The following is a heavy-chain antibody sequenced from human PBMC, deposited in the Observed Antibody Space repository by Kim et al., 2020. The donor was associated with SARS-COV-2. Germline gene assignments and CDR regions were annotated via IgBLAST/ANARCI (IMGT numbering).Heavy chain of an antibody. D-gene: IGHD4-17*01. CDR1: GGSISSSNW. J-gene: IGHJ5*02. V-gene: IGHV4-4*02. Sequence: SETLSLTCAVSGGSISSSNWWSWVRQPPGKGLEWIGEIYHSGSTNYNPSLKSRVTISVDKSKNQFSLKLSSVTAADTAVYYCASNHYGDSNKSPWGQGTLVTVSS. CDR2: IYHSGST. CDR3: ASNHYGDSNKSP.